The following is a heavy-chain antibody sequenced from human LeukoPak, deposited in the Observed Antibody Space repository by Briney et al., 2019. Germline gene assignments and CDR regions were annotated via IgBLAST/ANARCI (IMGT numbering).Heavy chain of an antibody. CDR1: GFTFSSYG. D-gene: IGHD6-13*01. CDR3: AKVASSSWYFSGWFDP. J-gene: IGHJ5*02. CDR2: ISYDGSNK. Sequence: PGGSLRLSCAASGFTFSSYGMHWVRQAPGKGLEWVAVISYDGSNKYYADSVKGRFTISRDNSKNTLYLQMNSLRAEDTAVYYCAKVASSSWYFSGWFDPWGQGTLVTVSS. V-gene: IGHV3-30*18.